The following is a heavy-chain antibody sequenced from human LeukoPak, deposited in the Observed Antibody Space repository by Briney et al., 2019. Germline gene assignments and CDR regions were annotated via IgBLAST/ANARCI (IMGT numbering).Heavy chain of an antibody. V-gene: IGHV3-30-3*01. Sequence: TGGSLRLSCAASGFTFSSYAMHWVRQAPGKGLEWVAVISYDGSNKYYADSVKGRFTISRDNAKNSLYLQMNSLRAVDTAVYYCARDLDYVVWAQDYWGQGTLVTVSS. CDR1: GFTFSSYA. CDR2: ISYDGSNK. CDR3: ARDLDYVVWAQDY. D-gene: IGHD3/OR15-3a*01. J-gene: IGHJ4*02.